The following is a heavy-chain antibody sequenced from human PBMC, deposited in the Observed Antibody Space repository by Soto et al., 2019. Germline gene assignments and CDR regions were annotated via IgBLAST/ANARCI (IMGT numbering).Heavy chain of an antibody. J-gene: IGHJ6*02. CDR1: GFTFSSFT. D-gene: IGHD4-17*01. Sequence: EVQLVESGGGLVKPGGSLRLSCAASGFTFSSFTMNWVRQAPGKGLEWVASISSSSSYIYYVDSVKGRFTICRDNAKNSLYLERNSLRAEDTAVYYCARPQYVDYGGYYSYGMDVWGQGTTVTVFS. CDR3: ARPQYVDYGGYYSYGMDV. CDR2: ISSSSSYI. V-gene: IGHV3-21*01.